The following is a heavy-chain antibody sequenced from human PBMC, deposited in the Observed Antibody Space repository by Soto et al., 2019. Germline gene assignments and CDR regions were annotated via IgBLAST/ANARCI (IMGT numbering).Heavy chain of an antibody. CDR1: GYTFTSYG. CDR2: ISAYNGNT. CDR3: ARDISREVLWFGESHDAFDI. Sequence: ASVKVSCKASGYTFTSYGISWVRQAPGQGLEWMGWISAYNGNTNYAQKLQGRVTMTTDTSTSTAYMELRSLRSDDTAVYSCARDISREVLWFGESHDAFDIWGQGTMVTVSS. V-gene: IGHV1-18*04. D-gene: IGHD3-10*01. J-gene: IGHJ3*02.